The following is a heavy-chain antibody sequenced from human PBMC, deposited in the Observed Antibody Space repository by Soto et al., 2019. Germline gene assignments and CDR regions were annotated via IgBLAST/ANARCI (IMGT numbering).Heavy chain of an antibody. CDR2: ISVSGGTT. D-gene: IGHD3-22*01. CDR1: GFTFNNYA. CDR3: AKGLYYYDSSDYRVFDY. V-gene: IGHV3-23*01. Sequence: HPGGSLRLSCAASGFTFNNYALTWVRQAPGKGLEWVSTISVSGGTTHYSDSVKGRFTISRDNSKKTVYLQMHGLRADDTAVYYCAKGLYYYDSSDYRVFDYWGQGALVTVSS. J-gene: IGHJ4*02.